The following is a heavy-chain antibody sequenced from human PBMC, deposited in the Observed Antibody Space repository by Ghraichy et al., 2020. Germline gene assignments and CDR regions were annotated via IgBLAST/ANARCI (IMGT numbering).Heavy chain of an antibody. D-gene: IGHD3-16*01. CDR3: ARDMRLGDNDYYNGMDV. Sequence: SETLSLTCTVSGDSITSHFWSWIRQPPGEGLEWIGFIYHTGSRKYNPSLKGRVTLSVDTSKNQFSLKLRSVTAADTAVYYCARDMRLGDNDYYNGMDVWGQGNPVTGSS. CDR2: IYHTGSR. CDR1: GDSITSHF. V-gene: IGHV4-59*11. J-gene: IGHJ6*02.